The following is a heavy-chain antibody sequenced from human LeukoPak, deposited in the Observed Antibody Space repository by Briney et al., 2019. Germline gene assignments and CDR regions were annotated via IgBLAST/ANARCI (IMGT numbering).Heavy chain of an antibody. CDR2: INHRGST. CDR1: GGSFSVFY. D-gene: IGHD6-6*01. Sequence: SEPLSLTSAVYGGSFSVFYWLWIRHPPGRGGEWIGEINHRGSTNYNPSLKSRVTISVDTSKNQFSQKLSSVTAADTAVYYCARALGSAARHYYYYYGMDVWGQGTTVTVSS. J-gene: IGHJ6*02. V-gene: IGHV4-34*01. CDR3: ARALGSAARHYYYYYGMDV.